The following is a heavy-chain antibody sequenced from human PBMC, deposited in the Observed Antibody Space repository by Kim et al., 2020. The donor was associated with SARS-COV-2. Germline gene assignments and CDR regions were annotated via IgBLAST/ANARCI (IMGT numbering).Heavy chain of an antibody. J-gene: IGHJ4*02. CDR2: ISWNSGSI. V-gene: IGHV3-9*01. CDR3: AKDGGGSGSYFL. Sequence: GGSLRLSCAASGFTFDDYAMHWVRQAPGKGLEWVSGISWNSGSIGYADSVKGRFTISRDNAKNSLYLQMNSLRAEDTALYYCAKDGGGSGSYFLWGQGTLVTVSS. D-gene: IGHD3-10*01. CDR1: GFTFDDYA.